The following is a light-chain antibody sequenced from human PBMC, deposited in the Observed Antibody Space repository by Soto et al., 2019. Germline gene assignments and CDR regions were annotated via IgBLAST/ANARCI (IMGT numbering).Light chain of an antibody. J-gene: IGLJ3*02. CDR2: EVS. V-gene: IGLV2-8*01. CDR1: SSDLGAYNY. Sequence: QSVLTQPPSASGSPGQSVTISCTGTSSDLGAYNYVSWYQQYPGKAPKLMIYEVSKRPSGVPDRFSGSKSGNTASLTVSGLQAEDEADYYCTSYVGSDIWVFGGGTKLTVL. CDR3: TSYVGSDIWV.